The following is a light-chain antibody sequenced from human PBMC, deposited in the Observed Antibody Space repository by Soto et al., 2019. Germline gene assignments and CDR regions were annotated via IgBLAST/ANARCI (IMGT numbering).Light chain of an antibody. CDR1: QTVITNY. Sequence: EVVLTQSPGTLSLSPGERATLSCRASQTVITNYAAWYQQKPGQAPRLLIFGASTRATGIPDRFSGSGSGTDFTLTISRLEPEDFAVYYCQQYGSSQWTFCQGTQVEIK. CDR3: QQYGSSQWT. J-gene: IGKJ1*01. CDR2: GAS. V-gene: IGKV3-20*01.